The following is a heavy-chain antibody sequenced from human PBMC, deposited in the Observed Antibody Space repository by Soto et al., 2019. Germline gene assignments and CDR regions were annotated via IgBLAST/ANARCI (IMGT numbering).Heavy chain of an antibody. Sequence: GGSLRLSCAASGFTFSSCGMHWVRQAPGKGLEWVAVISYDGSNKYYADSVKGRFTISRDNSKNTLYLQMNSLRAEETAVYSCAKPNDPLGGARRGPDRKTYYYYGMDAWGQGTTVTVSS. J-gene: IGHJ6*02. CDR1: GFTFSSCG. CDR2: ISYDGSNK. V-gene: IGHV3-30*18. CDR3: AKPNDPLGGARRGPDRKTYYYYGMDA. D-gene: IGHD3-3*01.